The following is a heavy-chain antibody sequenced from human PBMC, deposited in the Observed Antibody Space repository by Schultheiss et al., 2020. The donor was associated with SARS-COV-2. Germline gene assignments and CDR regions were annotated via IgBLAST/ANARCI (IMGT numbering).Heavy chain of an antibody. CDR1: GGSITSRSYY. Sequence: SETLSLTCTVSGGSITSRSYYWGWIRQPPGKGLEWIGSIYNSGSTYYNPSLKSRLTISIDTSKNHFSLKLTSVTAADTAVYYCGRIVLARHWFDPWGQGTLVTVSS. CDR3: GRIVLARHWFDP. J-gene: IGHJ5*02. D-gene: IGHD3-22*01. V-gene: IGHV4-39*02. CDR2: IYNSGST.